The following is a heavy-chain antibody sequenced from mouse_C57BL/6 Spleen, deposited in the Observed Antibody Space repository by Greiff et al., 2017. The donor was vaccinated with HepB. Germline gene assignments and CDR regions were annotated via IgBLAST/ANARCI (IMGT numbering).Heavy chain of an antibody. CDR1: GFTFSDYY. Sequence: EVKLMESGGGLVQPGGSLKLSCAASGFTFSDYYMYWVRQTPEKRLEWVAYISNGGGSTYYPDTVKGRFTISRDNAKNTLYLQMSRLKSEDTAMYYCARPGDYDGAWFAYWGQGTLVTVSA. D-gene: IGHD2-4*01. CDR2: ISNGGGST. V-gene: IGHV5-12*01. J-gene: IGHJ3*01. CDR3: ARPGDYDGAWFAY.